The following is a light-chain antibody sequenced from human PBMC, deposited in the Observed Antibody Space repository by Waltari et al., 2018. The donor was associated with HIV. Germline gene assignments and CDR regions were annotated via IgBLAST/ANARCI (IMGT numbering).Light chain of an antibody. Sequence: QAVLTQPPSVSGAPGPRVTISCPGSSPNIGAGYDVHWYPQLPGTSPKLLIYGNSNRPSGVPDRFSGSKSGTSASLAIAGLQAEDEAEYYCQSYDSSLSGSVFGGGTKLTVL. CDR1: SPNIGAGYD. J-gene: IGLJ2*01. V-gene: IGLV1-40*01. CDR2: GNS. CDR3: QSYDSSLSGSV.